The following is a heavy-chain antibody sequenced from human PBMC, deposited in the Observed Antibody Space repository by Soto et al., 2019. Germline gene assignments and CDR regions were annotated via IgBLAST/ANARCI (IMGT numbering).Heavy chain of an antibody. Sequence: PSETLSLTCTVSGGSISSGDYYWSWIRQPPGKGLEWIGYIYYSGITFYNPSLKSRVTISVDTSKNQFSLKLSSVTAADTAVYYCARDDYYDSSGLGYWGQGPLVTVSS. D-gene: IGHD3-22*01. J-gene: IGHJ4*02. CDR2: IYYSGIT. V-gene: IGHV4-30-4*01. CDR3: ARDDYYDSSGLGY. CDR1: GGSISSGDYY.